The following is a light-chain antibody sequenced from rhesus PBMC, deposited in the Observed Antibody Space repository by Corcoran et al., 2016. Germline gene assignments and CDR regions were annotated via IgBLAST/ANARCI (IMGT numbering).Light chain of an antibody. CDR1: QDISTW. V-gene: IGKV1-21*01. CDR2: KAS. CDR3: QQYTSVAYS. J-gene: IGKJ2*01. Sequence: DIQMTQSPSSLSASVGDRVTITCRASQDISTWLAWYQQKPGKAPKLQIHKASSLQSGVPSRFSGAGFGTEFSLTINSLQPEDFATFHFQQYTSVAYSFGPGAKVEIK.